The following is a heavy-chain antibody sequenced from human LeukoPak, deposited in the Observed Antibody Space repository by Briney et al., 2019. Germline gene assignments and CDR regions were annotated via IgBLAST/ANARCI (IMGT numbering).Heavy chain of an antibody. D-gene: IGHD3-10*01. CDR1: GFTFSSYW. CDR3: ARCYGSGSYSMSFFDY. V-gene: IGHV3-7*01. Sequence: GGSLRLSCADSGFTFSSYWMSWVRQAPGKGLEWVANIKQDGSEKYYVDSVKGRFTISRDNAKNSLYLQMNSLRAEDTAVYYCARCYGSGSYSMSFFDYWGQGTLVTVSS. CDR2: IKQDGSEK. J-gene: IGHJ4*02.